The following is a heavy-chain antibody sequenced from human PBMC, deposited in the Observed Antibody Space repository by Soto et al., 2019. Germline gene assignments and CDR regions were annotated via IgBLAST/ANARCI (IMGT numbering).Heavy chain of an antibody. D-gene: IGHD3-10*01. CDR1: GYTFTGHY. CDR2: INSNNGDT. V-gene: IGHV1-2*02. J-gene: IGHJ4*02. Sequence: GASVKVSCKASGYTFTGHYLHWVRQAPGQGLEWMGWINSNNGDTGYAQNFQGRVTMTRDTSISTAYMELSRLTSDDTAVYYCAREALGEKTYDSWGRGAQVPAPS. CDR3: AREALGEKTYDS.